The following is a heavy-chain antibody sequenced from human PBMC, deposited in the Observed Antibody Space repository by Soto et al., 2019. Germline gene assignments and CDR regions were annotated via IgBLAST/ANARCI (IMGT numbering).Heavy chain of an antibody. CDR2: INHSGST. J-gene: IGHJ5*02. Sequence: ERLCVTCVLYARSSSVYYWSCIRQLPGKELEWIGEINHSGSTNYNPSLKSRVTISVDTSNNHFSLKLRSVTAADTAVYYCAGKYYDFWSGSYNWFDPWGQGTMVTGSS. CDR1: ARSSSVYY. D-gene: IGHD3-3*01. CDR3: AGKYYDFWSGSYNWFDP. V-gene: IGHV4-34*01.